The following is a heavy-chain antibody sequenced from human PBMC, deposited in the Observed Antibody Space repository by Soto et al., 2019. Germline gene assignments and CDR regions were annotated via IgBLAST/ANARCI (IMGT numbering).Heavy chain of an antibody. CDR2: ISYDGSNK. CDR1: GFTFSNYG. J-gene: IGHJ4*02. V-gene: IGHV3-30*18. CDR3: ANVLRLDY. Sequence: LRLSCAASGFTFSNYGMHWVRQAPGKGLEWVAVISYDGSNKYYADSVKGRFTISRDNSKNTLYLQMNSLRAEDTAVYYCANVLRLDYWGQGTLVTVSS. D-gene: IGHD2-8*01.